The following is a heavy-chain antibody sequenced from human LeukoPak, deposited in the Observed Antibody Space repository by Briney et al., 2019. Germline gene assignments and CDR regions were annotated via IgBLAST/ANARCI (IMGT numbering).Heavy chain of an antibody. CDR2: MNLNSGNT. J-gene: IGHJ5*02. CDR3: ARGVGYCSSTICYAWFDP. V-gene: IGHV1-8*01. D-gene: IGHD2-2*03. CDR1: VYTFTSYD. Sequence: ASVKVSCKASVYTFTSYDINWVRQATGPGLEWMGWMNLNSGNTGHAQKFQGRVTMTRNTSISTAYMELSSLRSEDTAVYYCARGVGYCSSTICYAWFDPWGQGTLVTVSS.